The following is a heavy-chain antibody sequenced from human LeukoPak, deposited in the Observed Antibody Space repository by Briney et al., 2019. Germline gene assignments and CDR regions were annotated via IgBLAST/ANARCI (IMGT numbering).Heavy chain of an antibody. D-gene: IGHD5-12*01. CDR1: GGSITSGGYS. J-gene: IGHJ4*02. Sequence: SQTLSLTCAVSGGSITSGGYSWSWIRQPPGKGLEWIGYIYHSGNTYYNPSLRSRVTISVDTSKDQFSLKLSSVTAADTAVYYCARGRGYGVNYFDYWGQGTLVSVAS. V-gene: IGHV4-30-2*01. CDR3: ARGRGYGVNYFDY. CDR2: IYHSGNT.